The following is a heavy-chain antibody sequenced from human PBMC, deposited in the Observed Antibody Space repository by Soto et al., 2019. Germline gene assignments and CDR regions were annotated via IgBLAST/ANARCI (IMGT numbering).Heavy chain of an antibody. D-gene: IGHD6-6*01. CDR2: MNPNSGNT. V-gene: IGHV1-8*01. Sequence: QVQLVQSGAEVKKPGASVKVSCKASGYTFTSYDINWVRQATGQGLEWMGWMNPNSGNTGYAQKFQGRVTMTRNTSISTAYMELSSLRSEVTAVYYCAGGIAARPSGWFDPWGQGTLVTVSS. CDR1: GYTFTSYD. CDR3: AGGIAARPSGWFDP. J-gene: IGHJ5*02.